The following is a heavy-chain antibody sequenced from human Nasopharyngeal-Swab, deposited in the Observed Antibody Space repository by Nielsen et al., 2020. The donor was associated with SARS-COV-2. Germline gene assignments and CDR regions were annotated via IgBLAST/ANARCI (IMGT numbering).Heavy chain of an antibody. J-gene: IGHJ4*02. V-gene: IGHV3-23*01. CDR2: ISGSGGSP. D-gene: IGHD3-9*01. CDR1: GFTFSSYA. Sequence: GESLKISCAASGFTFSSYAMSWVRQAPGKGLGWVPAISGSGGSPYYADSVKGRFTTSRDKSKNTLYLQMNSLRAADRAVYYCAKPQFEGYYCDYWGQGTLVTVSS. CDR3: AKPQFEGYYCDY.